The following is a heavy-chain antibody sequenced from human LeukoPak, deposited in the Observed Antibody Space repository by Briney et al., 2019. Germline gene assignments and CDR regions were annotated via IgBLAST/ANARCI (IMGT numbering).Heavy chain of an antibody. CDR2: VSGSGGST. CDR3: AKVPSGIVGVKDAFDI. Sequence: GGSLRLSCAASGFTFNSYAMSWVRQAPGKGLEGVSAVSGSGGSTYYADSVKGRFTISRDNSKNTLYLQMNSLRAEDTAVYYCAKVPSGIVGVKDAFDIWGQGTMVTVSS. D-gene: IGHD1-26*01. J-gene: IGHJ3*02. V-gene: IGHV3-23*01. CDR1: GFTFNSYA.